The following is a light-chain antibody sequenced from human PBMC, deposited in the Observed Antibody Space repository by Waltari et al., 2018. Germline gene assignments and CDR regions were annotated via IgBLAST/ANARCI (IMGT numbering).Light chain of an antibody. CDR3: SSYTSSDSLNV. J-gene: IGLJ1*01. Sequence: QSALTQPASVSGSPGQSITIPCPGTRSDVGGFNYVSWYQQYPGKAPKLMIYDVSNRPSGVSNRFSGSKSGNTASLTISGLQAEDEADYYCSSYTSSDSLNVFGTGTKVTVL. CDR2: DVS. CDR1: RSDVGGFNY. V-gene: IGLV2-14*03.